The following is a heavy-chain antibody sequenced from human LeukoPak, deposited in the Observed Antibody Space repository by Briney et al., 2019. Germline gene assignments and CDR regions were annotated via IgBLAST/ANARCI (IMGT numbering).Heavy chain of an antibody. V-gene: IGHV1-2*02. D-gene: IGHD1-26*01. CDR3: ARDSSGSYSATNWFDP. J-gene: IGHJ5*02. Sequence: RASVKVSCKASGYTFTGYYIHWVRQAPGQGLEWMGWINPNSGGINYAQKFQGRVTMTRDTSISTAYMELSRLRSDDTAVYYCARDSSGSYSATNWFDPWGQGTLVTVSS. CDR1: GYTFTGYY. CDR2: INPNSGGI.